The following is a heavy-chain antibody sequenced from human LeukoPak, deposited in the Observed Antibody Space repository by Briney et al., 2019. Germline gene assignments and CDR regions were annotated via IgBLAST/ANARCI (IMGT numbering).Heavy chain of an antibody. CDR2: INTNTGNP. CDR3: ARGVGGYNRLFDY. V-gene: IGHV7-4-1*02. D-gene: IGHD5-24*01. J-gene: IGHJ4*02. Sequence: ASVKVSCKASGYTFTGYYMHWVRQAPGQGLEWMGWINTNTGNPTYAQGFTGRFVFSLDTSVSTAYLQISSLKAEDTAVYYCARGVGGYNRLFDYWGQGTLVTVSS. CDR1: GYTFTGYY.